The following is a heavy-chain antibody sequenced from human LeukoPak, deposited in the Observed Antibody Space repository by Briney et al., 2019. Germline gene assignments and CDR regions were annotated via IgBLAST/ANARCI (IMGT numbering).Heavy chain of an antibody. J-gene: IGHJ4*02. D-gene: IGHD3-3*01. CDR1: GFTFSSYG. CDR2: ISYDGSNK. V-gene: IGHV3-30*18. CDR3: AKAFVEGESSGY. Sequence: PGRSLRLSCAASGFTFSSYGMHWVRQAPGKGLEWVAVISYDGSNKYCADSVKGRFTISRDNSKNTLYLQMNSLRAEDTAVYYCAKAFVEGESSGYWGQGTLVTVSS.